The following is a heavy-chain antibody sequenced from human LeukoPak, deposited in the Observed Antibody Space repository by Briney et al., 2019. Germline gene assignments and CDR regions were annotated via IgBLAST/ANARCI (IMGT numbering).Heavy chain of an antibody. CDR1: GGSFSGYY. CDR2: INHSGST. CDR3: ARDSITRTFDH. J-gene: IGHJ4*02. V-gene: IGHV4-34*01. D-gene: IGHD2/OR15-2a*01. Sequence: SETLSLTCAVYGGSFSGYYWSWIRQPPGKGLEWIGEINHSGSTNYNPSLKSRVTISVDTSKNQFSLKLSSVTAADTAVYYCARDSITRTFDHWGQGTLVTVSS.